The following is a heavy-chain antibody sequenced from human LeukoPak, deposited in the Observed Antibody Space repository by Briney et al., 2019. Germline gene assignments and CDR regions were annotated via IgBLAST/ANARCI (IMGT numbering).Heavy chain of an antibody. Sequence: GGSLRLSCAASGFTFSSYAMSWVRQAPGKGLEWVSAISGSGGSTYYADSVKGRFTISRDNSKNTLYLQMNSLRAEDTAVYYCALNYYDSSGYPDYWGQGTLVTVSS. D-gene: IGHD3-22*01. CDR3: ALNYYDSSGYPDY. CDR2: ISGSGGST. CDR1: GFTFSSYA. V-gene: IGHV3-23*01. J-gene: IGHJ4*02.